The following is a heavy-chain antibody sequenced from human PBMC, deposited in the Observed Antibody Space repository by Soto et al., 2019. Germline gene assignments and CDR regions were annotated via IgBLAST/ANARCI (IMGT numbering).Heavy chain of an antibody. Sequence: QVQLVQSGDEVKKPGASVKVSCKASGYKFTSDYMHWVRQAPGQGLEWMGIIGPRGGSTNSARKCQARITLTRDTSTDTVYMELSSLISEDTAVYYCAREKDDYGTSGKYAYWGQGTLVAVSS. CDR1: GYKFTSDY. D-gene: IGHD3-22*01. CDR3: AREKDDYGTSGKYAY. CDR2: IGPRGGST. J-gene: IGHJ4*02. V-gene: IGHV1-46*01.